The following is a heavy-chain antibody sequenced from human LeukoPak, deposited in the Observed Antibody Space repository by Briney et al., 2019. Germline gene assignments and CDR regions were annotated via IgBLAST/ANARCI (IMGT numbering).Heavy chain of an antibody. J-gene: IGHJ4*02. CDR2: ISSSSSYI. Sequence: PGGSLRLSCAASGFTFSSYSMNWVRQAPGKGLEWVSSISSSSSYIYYADSVKGRFTISRDNAKNSLYLQMNSLRAEDTAVYYCAKHTMVRGPHFDYWGQGTLVTVSS. CDR1: GFTFSSYS. D-gene: IGHD3-10*01. V-gene: IGHV3-21*01. CDR3: AKHTMVRGPHFDY.